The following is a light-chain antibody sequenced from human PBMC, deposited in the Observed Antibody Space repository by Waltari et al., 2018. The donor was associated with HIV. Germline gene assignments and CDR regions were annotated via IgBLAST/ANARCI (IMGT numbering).Light chain of an antibody. J-gene: IGKJ2*01. CDR3: QQYYDTPYT. V-gene: IGKV4-1*01. Sequence: DIVVTQSPDSLAVSLGERATITSKSSQSILSTAGNRHYLASYQQRPGQAPNLLLSWASTRESGVPDRFSGSGSGTDVTLTINSLQAEDVAVYYCQQYYDTPYTFGQGTKLDI. CDR1: QSILSTAGNRHY. CDR2: WAS.